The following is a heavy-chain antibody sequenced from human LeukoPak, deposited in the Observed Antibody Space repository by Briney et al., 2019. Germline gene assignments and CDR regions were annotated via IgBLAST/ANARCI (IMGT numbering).Heavy chain of an antibody. Sequence: GGSLRLSCAASGFTFSKYWMLWVRQAPGKGLGSVSRINTDGTVTTYADSVKGRFTVSRDNADNTMFLQMNSVRDEDTAVYYCATKQWMAPPPDSWGQGTPVTVSS. CDR1: GFTFSKYW. V-gene: IGHV3-74*01. CDR2: INTDGTVT. D-gene: IGHD6-19*01. CDR3: ATKQWMAPPPDS. J-gene: IGHJ4*02.